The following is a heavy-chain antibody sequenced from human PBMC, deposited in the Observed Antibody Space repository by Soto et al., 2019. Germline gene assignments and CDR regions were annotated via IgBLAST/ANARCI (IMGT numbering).Heavy chain of an antibody. CDR3: ARPAYSYGLKVES. J-gene: IGHJ4*02. D-gene: IGHD5-18*01. CDR2: ISGSGDST. V-gene: IGHV3-23*01. Sequence: PGGSLRLSCVVSGFTFSNYAMSWVRQAPGKGLKWVSGISGSGDSTYYADSVKGRFTISRDNSRNTLYLQMNSLKASDTAMYYCARPAYSYGLKVESWGQGTQVTVSS. CDR1: GFTFSNYA.